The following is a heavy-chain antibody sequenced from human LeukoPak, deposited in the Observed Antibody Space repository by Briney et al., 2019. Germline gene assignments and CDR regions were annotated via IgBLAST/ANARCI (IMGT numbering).Heavy chain of an antibody. V-gene: IGHV1-46*01. CDR2: INPSGGST. D-gene: IGHD1-26*01. CDR1: GYTFLSYY. CDR3: ARSRDNGSYSGVYY. Sequence: ASVTETCKGSGYTFLSYYWNGMRQAPGQGLEWMGIINPSGGSTSYAQKFQGRVTMTRDTSTSTVYMELSSLRSEDTAVYYCARSRDNGSYSGVYYWGAGTLVTVSS. J-gene: IGHJ4*01.